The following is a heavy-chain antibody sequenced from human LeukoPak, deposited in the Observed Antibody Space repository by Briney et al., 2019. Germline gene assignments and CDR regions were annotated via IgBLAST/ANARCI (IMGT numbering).Heavy chain of an antibody. CDR1: GYSISGGYY. Sequence: SETLSLTCAVSGYSISGGYYWGWIRQPPGKGLEWIGSIYHSGSTYYNPSLKSRVTISVDTSKNQFSLKLSSVTAADTAVYYRARVRQQLGHYFDYWGQGTLVTVSS. J-gene: IGHJ4*02. D-gene: IGHD6-13*01. V-gene: IGHV4-38-2*01. CDR2: IYHSGST. CDR3: ARVRQQLGHYFDY.